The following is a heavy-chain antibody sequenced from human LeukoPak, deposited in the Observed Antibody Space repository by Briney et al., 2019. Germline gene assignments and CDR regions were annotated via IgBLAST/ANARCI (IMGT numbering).Heavy chain of an antibody. D-gene: IGHD3-10*01. CDR1: GGSISSSSYY. V-gene: IGHV4-39*01. Sequence: NPSETLSLTCTVSGGSISSSSYYWGWIRQPPGKGLEWIGSIYYSGSTYYNPSLKSRVTISVDTSKNQFSLKLSSVTAADTAVYYCASKDYGSGSYPPYFDYWGQGTLVTVSS. CDR2: IYYSGST. J-gene: IGHJ4*02. CDR3: ASKDYGSGSYPPYFDY.